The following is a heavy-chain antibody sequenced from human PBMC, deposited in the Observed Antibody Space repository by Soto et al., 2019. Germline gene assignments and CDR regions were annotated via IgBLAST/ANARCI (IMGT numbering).Heavy chain of an antibody. D-gene: IGHD3-9*01. Sequence: EVQMVESGGGLVQRGGSLRLSCAASGFTFSDHYMDWVRQASGKGLEWVGRIRNKANSYTAEYAASVKGRFTISRDDSKNSLYLQMNSLKIEDTALYYCVRAGTGYQLDYWGQGTLVTVSS. J-gene: IGHJ4*02. CDR2: IRNKANSYTA. CDR1: GFTFSDHY. V-gene: IGHV3-72*01. CDR3: VRAGTGYQLDY.